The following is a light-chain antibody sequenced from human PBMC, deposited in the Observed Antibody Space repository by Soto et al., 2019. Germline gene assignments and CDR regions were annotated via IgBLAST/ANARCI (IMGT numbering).Light chain of an antibody. CDR3: CSYTSSITPWV. V-gene: IGLV2-14*01. J-gene: IGLJ1*01. CDR1: SSDVGGYNY. Sequence: QSALTQPASVSGSPGQSITISCTGTSSDVGGYNYVTWYQQYPGKAPKLMIYDVSNRPSGVSSRFSGSKSGNTASLTISGLQAEDEADYYCCSYTSSITPWVFGTGTKLTVL. CDR2: DVS.